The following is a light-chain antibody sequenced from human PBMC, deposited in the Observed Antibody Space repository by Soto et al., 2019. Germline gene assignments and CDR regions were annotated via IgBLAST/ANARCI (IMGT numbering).Light chain of an antibody. CDR3: QQSYIAPWT. CDR1: QPVTNY. J-gene: IGKJ1*01. CDR2: AAS. Sequence: DIQMTQSPSSLSASVGDRVTITCRASQPVTNYLSWYQQKPGKAPTLLIYAASRSQSGVPSRFSAGGSGTEFTLSINSLLPEDFATYYCQQSYIAPWTFGQGTKVDIK. V-gene: IGKV1-39*01.